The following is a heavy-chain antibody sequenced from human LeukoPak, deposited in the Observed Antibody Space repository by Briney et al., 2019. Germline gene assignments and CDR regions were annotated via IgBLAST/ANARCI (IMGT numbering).Heavy chain of an antibody. CDR1: GFTFSSFN. V-gene: IGHV3-21*01. CDR3: ARDHYGDYARYYYMDV. Sequence: GGSLRLSCAASGFTFSSFNMNWVRQAPGKGLEWVSSISGSSDYIYYADSLKGRFTISRDNAKNSLYLQMKSLRAEDTAVYYCARDHYGDYARYYYMDVWGKGTTVTVSS. J-gene: IGHJ6*03. D-gene: IGHD4-17*01. CDR2: ISGSSDYI.